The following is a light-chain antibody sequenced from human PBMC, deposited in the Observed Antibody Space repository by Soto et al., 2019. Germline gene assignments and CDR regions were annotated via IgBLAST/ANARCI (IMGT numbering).Light chain of an antibody. V-gene: IGLV1-51*01. Sequence: SVLTHLPSVSAATGHKVSICFPGRSSNIGGNSVSWYQQLPGTAPKLIIYDDNKRTSGIPDRFSGSKSGTSATLGITGFQTGDEADYYCGSWDSSLSAYVFGTGTKV. CDR1: SSNIGGNS. CDR2: DDN. CDR3: GSWDSSLSAYV. J-gene: IGLJ1*01.